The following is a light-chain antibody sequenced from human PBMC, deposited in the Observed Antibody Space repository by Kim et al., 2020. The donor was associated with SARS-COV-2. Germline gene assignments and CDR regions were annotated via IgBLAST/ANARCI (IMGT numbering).Light chain of an antibody. CDR1: SSDIGSYNL. CDR2: EGS. Sequence: QSALTQPASVSGSPGQSITISCTGTSSDIGSYNLVSWYRQHPDKAPKLIIFEGSQRPSGISSRFSGSRSGNTAALTISGLQADDEAEYHCFSYAGKNTYVFGTGTKVTVL. J-gene: IGLJ1*01. CDR3: FSYAGKNTYV. V-gene: IGLV2-23*01.